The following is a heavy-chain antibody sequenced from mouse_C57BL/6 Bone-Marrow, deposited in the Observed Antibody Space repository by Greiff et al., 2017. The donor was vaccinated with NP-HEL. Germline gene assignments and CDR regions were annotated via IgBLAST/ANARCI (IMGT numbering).Heavy chain of an antibody. CDR1: GFTFSSYA. J-gene: IGHJ2*01. D-gene: IGHD3-2*02. CDR3: TSDRGSGYYFDY. CDR2: ISSGGDYI. V-gene: IGHV5-9-1*02. Sequence: EVKLVESGEGLVKPGGSLKLSCAASGFTFSSYAMSWVRQTPEKRLEWIAYISSGGDYIYYADTVKGRFTISTDNSRNTLYLQMSSLKSEDTAMYYCTSDRGSGYYFDYWGQGTTLTVSS.